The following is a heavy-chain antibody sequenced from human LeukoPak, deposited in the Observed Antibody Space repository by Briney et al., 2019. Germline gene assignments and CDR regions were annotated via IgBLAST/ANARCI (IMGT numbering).Heavy chain of an antibody. D-gene: IGHD6-13*01. CDR1: GFTFSSYG. J-gene: IGHJ5*02. Sequence: GRSLRLSCAASGFTFSSYGMHWVRQAPGKGLEWVAFIRYDGSNKYYADSVKGRFTISRDNSKNTLYLQMNSLRAEDTAVYYCAKDLEIAAAGEINWFDPWGQGTLVTVSS. V-gene: IGHV3-30*02. CDR3: AKDLEIAAAGEINWFDP. CDR2: IRYDGSNK.